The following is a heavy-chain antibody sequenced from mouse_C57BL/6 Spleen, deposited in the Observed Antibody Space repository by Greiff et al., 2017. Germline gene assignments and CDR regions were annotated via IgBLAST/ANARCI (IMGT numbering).Heavy chain of an antibody. CDR1: GYTFTSYG. V-gene: IGHV1-81*01. CDR3: ARGDYDESMDAMDY. D-gene: IGHD2-4*01. Sequence: QVHVKQSGAELARPGASVKLSCKASGYTFTSYGISWVRQRTGQGLEWIGEIYPRSGNTYYNEKFKGKATLTADKASSTAYLELRSLRSEDAAVYVCARGDYDESMDAMDYWGQGTSVTVSS. CDR2: IYPRSGNT. J-gene: IGHJ4*01.